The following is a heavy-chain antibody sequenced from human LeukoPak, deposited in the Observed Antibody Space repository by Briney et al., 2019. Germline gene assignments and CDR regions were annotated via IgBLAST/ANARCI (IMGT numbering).Heavy chain of an antibody. D-gene: IGHD6-19*01. CDR1: GFTFSSCA. Sequence: GGSLRLSCAASGFTFSSCAINWVRQAPGKGLEWVSVISGSGGSTYYADSVKGRFTISRDNSKNTLFLQMNSLRAEDTAVYYCAKDFLYSSGWPDYFDYWGQGTLVTVSS. CDR3: AKDFLYSSGWPDYFDY. V-gene: IGHV3-23*01. CDR2: ISGSGGST. J-gene: IGHJ4*02.